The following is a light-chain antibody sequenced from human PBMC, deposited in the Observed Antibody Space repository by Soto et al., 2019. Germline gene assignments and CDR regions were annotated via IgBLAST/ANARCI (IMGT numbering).Light chain of an antibody. CDR1: QTVSNK. V-gene: IGKV3D-15*01. CDR3: QQYNDWWT. Sequence: EIVLTQSPATLSLSPGERATLSCRASQTVSNKLAWYQHKPGQAPRLLIYDASNRATGIPARFSGSGSGTEFILTISSLQSEDFAVYYCQQYNDWWTFGQGTKVDIK. CDR2: DAS. J-gene: IGKJ1*01.